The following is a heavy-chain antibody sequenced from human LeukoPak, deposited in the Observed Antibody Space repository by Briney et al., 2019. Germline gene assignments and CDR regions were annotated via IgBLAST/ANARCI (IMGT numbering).Heavy chain of an antibody. CDR3: AKVSTVTKLYYFDY. Sequence: GGSLGLSCAASGFTFSSYAMSWVRQAPGKGLEWDSAISGSGGSTYYADSVKGRFTISRDNSKNTLYLQMNSLRAEDTAVYYCAKVSTVTKLYYFDYWGQGTLVTVSS. D-gene: IGHD4-17*01. V-gene: IGHV3-23*01. CDR1: GFTFSSYA. J-gene: IGHJ4*02. CDR2: ISGSGGST.